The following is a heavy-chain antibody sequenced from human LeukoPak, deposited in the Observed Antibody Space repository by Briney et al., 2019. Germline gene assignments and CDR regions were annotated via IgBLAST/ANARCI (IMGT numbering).Heavy chain of an antibody. D-gene: IGHD6-13*01. J-gene: IGHJ4*02. CDR1: GFTLSTYS. CDR3: AKDPSYTAAGIDY. CDR2: ISSSSSNI. Sequence: GGSLRLSCAASGFTLSTYSMNWVRQAPGKGLEWVSSISSSSSNIYYADSVKGRFTISRDNSKNTLDLQMSSLRAEDTAVYYCAKDPSYTAAGIDYWGQGTLVTVSS. V-gene: IGHV3-21*01.